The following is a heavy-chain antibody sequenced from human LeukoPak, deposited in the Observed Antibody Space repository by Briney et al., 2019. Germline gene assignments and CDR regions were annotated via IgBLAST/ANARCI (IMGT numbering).Heavy chain of an antibody. CDR2: INAGNGNT. CDR3: ATGDCSGGSCSYNWFDP. Sequence: PGASVKVSCKASGYTFTSYGISWVRQAPGQGLEWMGWINAGNGNTKYSQKFQGRVTITRDTSASTAYMELSSLRSEDTAVYYCATGDCSGGSCSYNWFDPWGQGTLVTVSS. J-gene: IGHJ5*02. CDR1: GYTFTSYG. V-gene: IGHV1-3*01. D-gene: IGHD2-15*01.